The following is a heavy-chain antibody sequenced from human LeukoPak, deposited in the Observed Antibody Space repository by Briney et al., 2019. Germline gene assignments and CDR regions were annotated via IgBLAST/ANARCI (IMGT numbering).Heavy chain of an antibody. CDR3: AKDRGSSGFLYYFDY. CDR2: ISWNSGSI. CDR1: GFTFDDYA. J-gene: IGHJ4*02. Sequence: PGRSLRLSCAASGFTFDDYAMHWVRQAPGKGLEWVSGISWNSGSIGYADSVKGRFTISRDNAKNSLYLQMNSLRAEDTALYYCAKDRGSSGFLYYFDYWGQGTLVTVSS. D-gene: IGHD6-19*01. V-gene: IGHV3-9*01.